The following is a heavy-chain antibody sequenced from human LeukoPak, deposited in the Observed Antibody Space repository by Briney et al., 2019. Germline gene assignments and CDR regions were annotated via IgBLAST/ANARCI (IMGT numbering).Heavy chain of an antibody. CDR3: ARGRDYYDSSALSY. CDR2: INHSGST. J-gene: IGHJ4*02. D-gene: IGHD3-22*01. Sequence: PSETLSLTCAVYGGSFSGYYWSGIRQPPGKGLEWIGEINHSGSTNYNPSLKSRVTISVDTSKNQFSLKLSSVTAADTAVYYCARGRDYYDSSALSYWGQGTLVTVSS. CDR1: GGSFSGYY. V-gene: IGHV4-34*01.